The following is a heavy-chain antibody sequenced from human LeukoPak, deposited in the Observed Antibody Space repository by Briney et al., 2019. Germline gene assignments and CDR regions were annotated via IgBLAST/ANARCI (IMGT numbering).Heavy chain of an antibody. V-gene: IGHV4-59*01. J-gene: IGHJ4*02. Sequence: SETLSLTCAVYGGSFSGYYWSWIRQPPGKGLEWIGYIYYSGSTNYNPSLKSRVTISVDTSKNQFSLRLSSVTAADTAVYYCARVTGYMIEDYFDYWGQGTLVTVSS. CDR2: IYYSGST. CDR3: ARVTGYMIEDYFDY. CDR1: GGSFSGYY. D-gene: IGHD3-22*01.